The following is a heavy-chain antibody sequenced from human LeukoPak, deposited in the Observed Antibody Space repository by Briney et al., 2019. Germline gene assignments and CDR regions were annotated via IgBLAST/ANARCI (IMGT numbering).Heavy chain of an antibody. CDR1: GFTFSSYW. Sequence: GGSLRLSCAASGFTFSSYWMSWVRQAPGKGLEWVANIKQDGSEKYYVDSVKGRFTISRDNAKNSLYLRMNSLRAEDTAVYYCARDLRYFDWSNYGMDVWGKGTTVTVSS. J-gene: IGHJ6*04. CDR2: IKQDGSEK. V-gene: IGHV3-7*03. D-gene: IGHD3-9*01. CDR3: ARDLRYFDWSNYGMDV.